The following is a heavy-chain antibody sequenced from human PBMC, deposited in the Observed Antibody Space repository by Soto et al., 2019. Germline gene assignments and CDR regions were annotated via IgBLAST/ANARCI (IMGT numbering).Heavy chain of an antibody. D-gene: IGHD4-17*01. V-gene: IGHV3-30*18. CDR1: GFTFSSYG. J-gene: IGHJ4*02. Sequence: GGSLRLSCAASGFTFSSYGMHWVRQAPGKGLEWVAVILYDGTKKYYADSMKGRFTISRNNSKNTLYLQMNSLRAEDTAVYYCAKDRGALRWSEEHYYFDYWGQGTLVTVSS. CDR2: ILYDGTKK. CDR3: AKDRGALRWSEEHYYFDY.